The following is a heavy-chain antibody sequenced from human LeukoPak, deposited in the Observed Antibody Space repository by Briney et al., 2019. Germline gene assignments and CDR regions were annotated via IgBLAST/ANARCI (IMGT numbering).Heavy chain of an antibody. J-gene: IGHJ6*02. CDR2: IWSDGNNK. CDR3: ARDTTYYYGMDV. Sequence: QPGRSLRLSCAASGFTFSSFGMHWVRQAPGKGLEWVAVIWSDGNNKYYADSVKGRFTISRDNSKNTLYLQMNSLRAEDTAVYYCARDTTYYYGMDVWGQGTTVTVSS. CDR1: GFTFSSFG. V-gene: IGHV3-33*01. D-gene: IGHD1-1*01.